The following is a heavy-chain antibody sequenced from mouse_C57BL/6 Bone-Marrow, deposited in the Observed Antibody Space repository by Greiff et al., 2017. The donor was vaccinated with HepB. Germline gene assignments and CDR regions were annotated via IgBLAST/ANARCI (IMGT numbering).Heavy chain of an antibody. D-gene: IGHD2-2*01. V-gene: IGHV7-1*01. CDR1: GFTFSDFY. CDR2: SRNKANDYTT. J-gene: IGHJ4*01. CDR3: ARDAGYDDYAMDY. Sequence: EVKLVESGGGLVQSGRSLRLSCATSGFTFSDFYMEWVRQAPGKGLEWIAASRNKANDYTTEYSASVKGRFIVSRDTSQSILYLQMNALRAEDTAIYYCARDAGYDDYAMDYWGQGTSVTVSS.